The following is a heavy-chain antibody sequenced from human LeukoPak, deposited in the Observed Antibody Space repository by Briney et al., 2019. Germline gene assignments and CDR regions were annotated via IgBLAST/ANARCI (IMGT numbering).Heavy chain of an antibody. J-gene: IGHJ5*02. CDR2: IGTAGDT. Sequence: PGGSLRLSCAASGFTFSSYDMHWVRQATGKGLEWVSAIGTAGDTYYPGSVKGRFTISREIAKNSLYLQMNSLRAGDTAVYYCARGWTGTTSKPLLDPWGQGTMVTVSS. CDR1: GFTFSSYD. D-gene: IGHD1-1*01. V-gene: IGHV3-13*01. CDR3: ARGWTGTTSKPLLDP.